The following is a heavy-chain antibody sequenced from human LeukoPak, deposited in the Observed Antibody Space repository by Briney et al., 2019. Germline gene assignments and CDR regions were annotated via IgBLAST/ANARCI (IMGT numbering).Heavy chain of an antibody. Sequence: SETLSPTCTVSGGSISSYYCSWIRQPPGKGLEWIGYIYYSGSTNYNPSLKSRVTISVDTSKNQFSLKLSSVTAADTAVYYCARDLWHSNGMDVWGQGTTVTVSS. CDR2: IYYSGST. D-gene: IGHD4-4*01. CDR3: ARDLWHSNGMDV. J-gene: IGHJ6*02. V-gene: IGHV4-59*01. CDR1: GGSISSYY.